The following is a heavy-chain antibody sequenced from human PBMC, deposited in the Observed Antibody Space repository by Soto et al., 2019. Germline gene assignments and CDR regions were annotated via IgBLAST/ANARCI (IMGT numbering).Heavy chain of an antibody. CDR2: ISYDGSNK. CDR3: AKDLALWSSSSSYYYGMDV. J-gene: IGHJ6*02. V-gene: IGHV3-30*18. CDR1: GFTFSSYG. Sequence: VGSLRLSCAASGFTFSSYGMHWVRQAPGKGLEWVAVISYDGSNKYYADSVKGRFTISRDNSKNTLYLQMNSLRAEDTAVYYCAKDLALWSSSSSYYYGMDVWGQGNTVTVSS. D-gene: IGHD6-6*01.